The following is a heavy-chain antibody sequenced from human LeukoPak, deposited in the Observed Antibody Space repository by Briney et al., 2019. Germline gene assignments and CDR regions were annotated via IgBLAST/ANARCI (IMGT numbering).Heavy chain of an antibody. CDR1: GGSISSYY. Sequence: SETLSLTCTVSGGSISSYYWSWIRQPPGKGLEWIGYIYYSGSTNYNPSLKSRVTISVETSKNQFSLKLSSVTAADTAVYYCTRDRRDDPYYFDYWGQGTLVTVSS. CDR3: TRDRRDDPYYFDY. CDR2: IYYSGST. V-gene: IGHV4-59*01. J-gene: IGHJ4*02.